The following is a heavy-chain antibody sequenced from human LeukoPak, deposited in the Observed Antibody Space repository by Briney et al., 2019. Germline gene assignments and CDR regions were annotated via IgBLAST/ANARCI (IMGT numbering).Heavy chain of an antibody. J-gene: IGHJ4*02. Sequence: SETLSLTCAVYGGSFSGYYWSWIRQPPGKGLEWIGEINHSVSTHYNPSLKSRVTISVDTSKNQFSLKLSSVTAADTAVYYCAGHHPRNTVDFWGQGTLVTVSS. CDR2: INHSVST. CDR3: AGHHPRNTVDF. CDR1: GGSFSGYY. V-gene: IGHV4-34*01. D-gene: IGHD2-8*02.